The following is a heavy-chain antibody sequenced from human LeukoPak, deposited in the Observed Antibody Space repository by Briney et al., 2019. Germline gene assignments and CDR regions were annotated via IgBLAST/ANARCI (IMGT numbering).Heavy chain of an antibody. CDR2: IWYDGSNK. Sequence: GRSLRLSCAAFGFTFSSYGMHWVRQAPGKGLEWVAVIWYDGSNKYYADSVKGRFTISRDNSKNTLYLQMNSLRAEDTAVYYCAKDRLHCSGGSCYSGYFDYWGQGTLVTVSS. D-gene: IGHD2-15*01. CDR3: AKDRLHCSGGSCYSGYFDY. CDR1: GFTFSSYG. J-gene: IGHJ4*02. V-gene: IGHV3-33*06.